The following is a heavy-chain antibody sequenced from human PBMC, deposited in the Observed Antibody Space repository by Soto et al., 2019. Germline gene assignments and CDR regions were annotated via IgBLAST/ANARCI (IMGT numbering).Heavy chain of an antibody. J-gene: IGHJ6*02. V-gene: IGHV1-8*01. D-gene: IGHD4-4*01. Sequence: ASVKVSCKASGYTFTTYDINWVRQATGQGLEWMGWMNPNSANTGYAQKFQGRVTMTRDTSISTAYMELNSMRSEDTAVYYCARVRKGYSSHYYYAMDVWGQGTTVTVS. CDR1: GYTFTTYD. CDR2: MNPNSANT. CDR3: ARVRKGYSSHYYYAMDV.